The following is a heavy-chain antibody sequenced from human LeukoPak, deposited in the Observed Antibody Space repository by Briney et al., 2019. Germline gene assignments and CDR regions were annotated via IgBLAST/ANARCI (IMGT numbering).Heavy chain of an antibody. CDR3: ARRGGNTASWFDS. J-gene: IGHJ5*01. CDR1: GFTFSSYG. V-gene: IGHV3-23*01. Sequence: PGRSLRLSCAASGFTFSSYGMHWVRQAPGKGLEWVSGISGGGGSATHYADSVKGRFTISRDSSKNALYLQMNSLRAEDTAIYFCARRGGNTASWFDSWGQGILVTVSS. CDR2: ISGGGGSAT. D-gene: IGHD3-16*01.